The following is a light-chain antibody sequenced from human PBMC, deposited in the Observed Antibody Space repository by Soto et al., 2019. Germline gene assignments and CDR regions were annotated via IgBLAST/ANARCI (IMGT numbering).Light chain of an antibody. CDR1: QIISTW. J-gene: IGKJ2*01. CDR3: QQYNSYPFT. Sequence: DIQMTQSPSTLSATVGDRVTVTCRASQIISTWLAWFQQKPGKAPKLLIYKAPSLESGVPSRFSGSGSGTEFTLTISSLQPDDFATYYCQQYNSYPFTFGQGTKLEI. CDR2: KAP. V-gene: IGKV1-5*03.